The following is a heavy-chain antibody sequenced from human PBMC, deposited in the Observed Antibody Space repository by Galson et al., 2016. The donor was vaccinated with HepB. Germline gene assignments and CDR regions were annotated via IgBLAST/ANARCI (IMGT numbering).Heavy chain of an antibody. V-gene: IGHV3-23*01. D-gene: IGHD6-13*01. Sequence: SLRLSCAASGFTFTNNIMSWVRQAPGKGLEWVSTIGGDGATFYGDSVKGRFTISRDDSKNTLYLQMNSLRAEDTAVYYCAKGQQLAYFDYWGQGTLVTVSS. CDR1: GFTFTNNI. CDR2: IGGDGAT. CDR3: AKGQQLAYFDY. J-gene: IGHJ4*02.